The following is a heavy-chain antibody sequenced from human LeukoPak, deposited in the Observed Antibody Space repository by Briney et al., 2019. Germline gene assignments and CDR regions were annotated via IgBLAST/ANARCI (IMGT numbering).Heavy chain of an antibody. J-gene: IGHJ4*02. V-gene: IGHV4-31*03. D-gene: IGHD5-24*01. CDR1: GGSISSGNYY. Sequence: KTSETLSLTCTVSGGSISSGNYYWSWIRQHPGKGLEWIGYIHHSGSTYYNPSLKSRVTISVDTSKNQFSLKLSSVTAADTAVYYCARGATLGYWGQGTLVTVSS. CDR3: ARGATLGY. CDR2: IHHSGST.